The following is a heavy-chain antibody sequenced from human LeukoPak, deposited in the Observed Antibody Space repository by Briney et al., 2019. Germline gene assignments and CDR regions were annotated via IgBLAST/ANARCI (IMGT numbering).Heavy chain of an antibody. D-gene: IGHD3-3*01. V-gene: IGHV4-61*02. CDR1: GGSISSGSYY. CDR2: IYTSGST. CDR3: ARERLFGVVIISNYYYYMDV. J-gene: IGHJ6*03. Sequence: PSETLSLTCTVSGGSISSGSYYWSWIRQPAGKGLEWIGRIYTSGSTNYNPSLKSRVTISVDTSKNQFSLKLSSVTAADTAVYYCARERLFGVVIISNYYYYMDVWGKGATVTVSS.